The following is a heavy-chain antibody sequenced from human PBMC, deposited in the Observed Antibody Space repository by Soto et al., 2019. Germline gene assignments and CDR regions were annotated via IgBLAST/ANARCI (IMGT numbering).Heavy chain of an antibody. V-gene: IGHV1-18*01. CDR3: AREIPRFFDSSGYYSPYYNYHGMDV. D-gene: IGHD3-22*01. J-gene: IGHJ6*02. CDR1: GYTLTSYG. CDR2: ISTYNGNT. Sequence: GASVKVSCKASGYTLTSYGISWVRQAPGQGLEWMGWISTYNGNTNYAQKLQGRVTMTTDTSTTTAYMELRSLRSDDTAVYYCAREIPRFFDSSGYYSPYYNYHGMDVWGQGTTVTVSS.